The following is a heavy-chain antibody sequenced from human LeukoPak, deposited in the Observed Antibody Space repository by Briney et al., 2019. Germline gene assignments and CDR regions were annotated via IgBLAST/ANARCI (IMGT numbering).Heavy chain of an antibody. CDR3: ARGLYDSGNYLPDY. CDR2: ISRSGSII. D-gene: IGHD3-10*01. Sequence: GGSLRLSCAASGFTFSDYYMSWIRQAPGKGLEWVSYISRSGSIIYYADSVKGRFTISRDNAKNSLYLQMNSLTAEHTAVYYCARGLYDSGNYLPDYWGQGTLVTVSS. J-gene: IGHJ4*02. V-gene: IGHV3-11*01. CDR1: GFTFSDYY.